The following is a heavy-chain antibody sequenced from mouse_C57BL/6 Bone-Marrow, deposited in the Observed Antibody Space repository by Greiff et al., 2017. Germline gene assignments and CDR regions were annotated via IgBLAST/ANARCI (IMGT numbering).Heavy chain of an antibody. D-gene: IGHD2-5*01. CDR2: IYPGSGST. Sequence: QVQLQQPGAELVKPGASVKMSCKASGYTFTSYWITWVKQRPGQGLEWIGDIYPGSGSTNYNEKFKSKATLTVDTSSSAAYMQLSSLTSEDSAVYYCARPYYSNYWYFDVWGTGTTVTVSA. CDR3: ARPYYSNYWYFDV. J-gene: IGHJ1*03. CDR1: GYTFTSYW. V-gene: IGHV1-55*01.